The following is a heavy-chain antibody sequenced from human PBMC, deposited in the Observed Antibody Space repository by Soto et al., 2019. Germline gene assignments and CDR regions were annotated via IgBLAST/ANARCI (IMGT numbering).Heavy chain of an antibody. D-gene: IGHD2-21*02. CDR3: ARRRGVTANYYYYGMDV. CDR1: GCSISSGGYS. V-gene: IGHV4-30-2*01. Sequence: SETQSLTCAFSGCSISSGGYSWSWIRQPPGKGLEWIGYIYHSGSTYYNPSLKSRVTISVDVSKNQLSLKLNSVTAADTAVYYCARRRGVTANYYYYGMDVWAQGTTVTVSS. CDR2: IYHSGST. J-gene: IGHJ6*02.